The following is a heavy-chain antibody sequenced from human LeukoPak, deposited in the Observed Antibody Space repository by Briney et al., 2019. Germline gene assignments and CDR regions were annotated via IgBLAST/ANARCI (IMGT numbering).Heavy chain of an antibody. CDR1: GFTFSSYA. CDR3: AKSLGGSSWYSY. J-gene: IGHJ4*02. Sequence: GGSLRLSCAAAGFTFSSYAMSWVRQAPGKGLEWVSAISGSGGNTYYADSVKGRFTISRDNSKNTLYLQRNSLRAEDTAVYYCAKSLGGSSWYSYWGQGTLVTVSS. CDR2: ISGSGGNT. D-gene: IGHD6-13*01. V-gene: IGHV3-23*01.